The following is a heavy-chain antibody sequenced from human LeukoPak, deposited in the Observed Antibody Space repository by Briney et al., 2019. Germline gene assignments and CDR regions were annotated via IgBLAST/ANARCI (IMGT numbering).Heavy chain of an antibody. CDR3: AKPYYDFWSGYYIGGDAFDY. Sequence: GGSLRRSCAASGFTFSSYAMSWVRQAPGKGLEWVSAISGGGGSTYYADSVKGRFTISRDNSKNTLYLQMNSLRAEDTAVYYCAKPYYDFWSGYYIGGDAFDYWGQGTLVTVSS. CDR2: ISGGGGST. CDR1: GFTFSSYA. V-gene: IGHV3-23*01. J-gene: IGHJ4*02. D-gene: IGHD3-3*01.